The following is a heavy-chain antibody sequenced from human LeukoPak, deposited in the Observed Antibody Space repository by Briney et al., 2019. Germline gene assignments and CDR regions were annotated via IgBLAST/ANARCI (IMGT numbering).Heavy chain of an antibody. Sequence: PGGSLRLSCAASGFTFSSYAMSWVRQAPGKGLEWVSAISGSGGSTYYADSVKGRFTISRDNSKKTLYLQMNSLRAEDTAVYYCAKDLEYGSSCGVDYWGQGTLVTVSS. D-gene: IGHD6-6*01. CDR1: GFTFSSYA. J-gene: IGHJ4*02. CDR3: AKDLEYGSSCGVDY. CDR2: ISGSGGST. V-gene: IGHV3-23*01.